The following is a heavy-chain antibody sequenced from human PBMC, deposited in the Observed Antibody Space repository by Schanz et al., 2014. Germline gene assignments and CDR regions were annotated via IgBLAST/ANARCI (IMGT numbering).Heavy chain of an antibody. J-gene: IGHJ4*02. V-gene: IGHV3-23*01. D-gene: IGHD3-9*01. Sequence: EVQLLESGGGLVQPGGSLRLSCEASGFTFSSFAMSWVRQAPGKGLEWVSYIGGSGSDTYYADSVRGRFTISRDNSKNMLYLQMNSLRAEDTAVYYCAKDHAGSDILTALGNWGQGTLVTVSS. CDR2: IGGSGSDT. CDR3: AKDHAGSDILTALGN. CDR1: GFTFSSFA.